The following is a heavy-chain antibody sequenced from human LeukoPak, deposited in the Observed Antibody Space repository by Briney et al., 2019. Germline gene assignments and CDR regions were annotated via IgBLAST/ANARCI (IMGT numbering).Heavy chain of an antibody. CDR3: AKGNNGCYDS. CDR1: GFTFSSYA. J-gene: IGHJ4*02. CDR2: IGAGGTFT. D-gene: IGHD2-15*01. V-gene: IGHV3-23*01. Sequence: PGGSLRLSCTASGFTFSSYAMNWVRQAPGKGLEWVSGIGAGGTFTYYADSVKGRFTISRDNSRNTLYLQMNSLRADDTAVYYCAKGNNGCYDSWGQGTLVTVSS.